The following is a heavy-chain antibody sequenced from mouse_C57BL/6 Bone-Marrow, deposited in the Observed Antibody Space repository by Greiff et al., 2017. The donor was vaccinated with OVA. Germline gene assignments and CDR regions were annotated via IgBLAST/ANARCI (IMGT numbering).Heavy chain of an antibody. V-gene: IGHV14-4*01. D-gene: IGHD1-1*01. J-gene: IGHJ1*03. CDR1: GFNIKDDY. CDR3: TYYRCWGWYFDV. Sequence: EVQLQQSGAELVRPGASVKLSCTASGFNIKDDYMHWVKQRPEQGLEWIGWIDPENGDTEYASKFQGKATITADTSSNTAYLQLSSLPSEDTAVYYCTYYRCWGWYFDVWGTGTTVTVSS. CDR2: IDPENGDT.